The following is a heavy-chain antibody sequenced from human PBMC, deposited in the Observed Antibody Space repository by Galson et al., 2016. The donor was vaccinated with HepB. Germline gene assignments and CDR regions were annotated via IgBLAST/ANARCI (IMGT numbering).Heavy chain of an antibody. J-gene: IGHJ5*02. V-gene: IGHV3-7*03. CDR2: INPDGSQR. CDR3: VTAGSGRHATIP. D-gene: IGHD2-15*01. CDR1: GFTFSGYG. Sequence: SLRLSCAASGFTFSGYGMHWVRQAPGKGLEWLAKINPDGSQRDYMDSVKGRFTISRDNAQNSLYLQMYSLRVEDTAVYYCVTAGSGRHATIPWGQGTQVTVSS.